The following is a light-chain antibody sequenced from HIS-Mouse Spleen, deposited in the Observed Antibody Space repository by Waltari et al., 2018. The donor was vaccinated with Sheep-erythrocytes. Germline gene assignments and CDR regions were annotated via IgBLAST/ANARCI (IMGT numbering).Light chain of an antibody. V-gene: IGLV1-51*01. CDR3: GTWDSSLSAGV. J-gene: IGLJ2*01. CDR2: DNN. Sequence: QSVLTQPPSVSAAPGQKVTISCSGSSSTFGNNYVSWYQQLPGTAPKLLIYDNNKRPSGIPDRFSGSKSGTSATLGITGLQTGDEADYYCGTWDSSLSAGVFGGGTKLTVL. CDR1: SSTFGNNY.